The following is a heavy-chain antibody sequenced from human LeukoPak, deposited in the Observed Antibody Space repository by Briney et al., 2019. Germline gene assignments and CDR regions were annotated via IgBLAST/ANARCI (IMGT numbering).Heavy chain of an antibody. V-gene: IGHV3-23*01. CDR3: VRSRGDSIGWSYYFEY. D-gene: IGHD6-19*01. CDR1: GFTFSSYG. CDR2: IRGSGDTT. Sequence: GGSLRLSCAASGFTFSSYGMHWVRQAPGKGLEWVSTIRGSGDTTYYPDSLKGRFTVSRDNSKDTLYLQINSLRAEDTAVYYCVRSRGDSIGWSYYFEYWGQGTLVTVSS. J-gene: IGHJ4*02.